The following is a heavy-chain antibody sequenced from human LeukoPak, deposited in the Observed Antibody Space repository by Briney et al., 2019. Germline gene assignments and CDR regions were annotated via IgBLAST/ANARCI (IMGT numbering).Heavy chain of an antibody. J-gene: IGHJ4*02. V-gene: IGHV3-30*02. Sequence: PGRSLRLSCAASGFTFSSYGMHWVRQAPGKGLEWVAFIRYDGSNKYYADAVKGRFTISRDNSKNTLYLQMNSLRAEDTAVYYCAKIEGGSYDSSSFDYWGQGTLVTVSS. D-gene: IGHD1-26*01. CDR3: AKIEGGSYDSSSFDY. CDR2: IRYDGSNK. CDR1: GFTFSSYG.